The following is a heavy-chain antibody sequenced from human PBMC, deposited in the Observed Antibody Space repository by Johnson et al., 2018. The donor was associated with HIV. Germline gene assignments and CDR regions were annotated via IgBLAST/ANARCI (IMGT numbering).Heavy chain of an antibody. V-gene: IGHV3-15*01. CDR1: GFTFSNAW. Sequence: VQLVESGGGLVKPGESLRLSCAASGFTFSNAWMSWVRQAPGKGLEWVGRIKSKTDGETTDYAAPVKGRFTISRDDSKNTLYLQMNSLRAEDTAVYYCARSPFGVVIIRIPDAFDSWGQGTMVTVSS. CDR3: ARSPFGVVIIRIPDAFDS. CDR2: IKSKTDGETT. J-gene: IGHJ3*02. D-gene: IGHD3-3*01.